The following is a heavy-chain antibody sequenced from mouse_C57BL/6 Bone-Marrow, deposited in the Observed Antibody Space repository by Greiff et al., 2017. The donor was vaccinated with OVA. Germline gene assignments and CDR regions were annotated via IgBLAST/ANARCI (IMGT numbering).Heavy chain of an antibody. CDR3: AREGYGNSFAY. V-gene: IGHV5-17*01. D-gene: IGHD2-1*01. CDR2: ISSGSSTI. J-gene: IGHJ3*01. CDR1: GFTFSDYG. Sequence: DVQLQESGGGLVKPGGSLKLSCAASGFTFSDYGMHWVRQAPEKGLEWVAYISSGSSTINYADTVKGRSTLSRDNSTSTLFLQVNSLGYEDTTMYYCAREGYGNSFAYWGQGTLVTVSA.